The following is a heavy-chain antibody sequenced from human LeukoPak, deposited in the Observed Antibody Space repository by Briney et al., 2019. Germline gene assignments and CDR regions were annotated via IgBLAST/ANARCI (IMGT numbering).Heavy chain of an antibody. J-gene: IGHJ4*02. Sequence: PGGSLRLSCAASGFTFTSYWMHWVRQAPGKGLVWVSRINSDGSSTDYADSVKGRFTISRDNAKNTLYLQMNTLRDEDTAVYYCARESGSDYFDYWGQGTLVTVSS. D-gene: IGHD6-25*01. CDR2: INSDGSST. V-gene: IGHV3-74*01. CDR3: ARESGSDYFDY. CDR1: GFTFTSYW.